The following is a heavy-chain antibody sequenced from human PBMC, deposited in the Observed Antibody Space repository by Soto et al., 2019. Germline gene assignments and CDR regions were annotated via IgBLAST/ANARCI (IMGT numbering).Heavy chain of an antibody. CDR1: GYSIASGYY. CDR3: DRAFDYYGMDV. CDR2: IYHAGSV. J-gene: IGHJ6*02. Sequence: SETLSLTCAVSGYSIASGYYWAWIRQSPGKGLEWIGSIYHAGSVYYNPSLNSRVAVSLDTSKNHFSLKLTSVTAADTAVYYCDRAFDYYGMDVWGQGTTVTV. V-gene: IGHV4-38-2*01.